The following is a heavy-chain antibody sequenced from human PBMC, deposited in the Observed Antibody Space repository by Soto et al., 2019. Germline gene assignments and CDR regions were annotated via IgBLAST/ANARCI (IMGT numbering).Heavy chain of an antibody. CDR1: GGSFSGYY. CDR3: ATLPPRIEVRLLPIPT. J-gene: IGHJ4*02. D-gene: IGHD2-2*02. Sequence: PSETLSLTCAVYGGSFSGYYWSWIRQPPGKGLEWIGEINHSGSTNYNPSLKSRVTISVDTSKNQFSLKLRAVTAADTAVYYCATLPPRIEVRLLPIPTWGQGILVTVSS. V-gene: IGHV4-34*01. CDR2: INHSGST.